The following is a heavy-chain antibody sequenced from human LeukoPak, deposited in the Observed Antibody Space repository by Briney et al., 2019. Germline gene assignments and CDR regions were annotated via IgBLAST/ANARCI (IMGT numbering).Heavy chain of an antibody. Sequence: ASVTVSCTASGYPFTNYGTSWVRQAPGQGLEWMGWISGYNGNTNSAQKVQGRVTMTTDTSTSTAYMELRSLRSDDTAVYYCVRDRGEWIDQYYGMDVWGQGTTVTVSS. CDR1: GYPFTNYG. CDR3: VRDRGEWIDQYYGMDV. D-gene: IGHD3-10*01. CDR2: ISGYNGNT. V-gene: IGHV1-18*01. J-gene: IGHJ6*02.